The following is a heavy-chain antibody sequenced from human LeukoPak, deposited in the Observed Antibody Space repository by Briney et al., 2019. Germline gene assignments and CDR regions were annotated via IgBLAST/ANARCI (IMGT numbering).Heavy chain of an antibody. J-gene: IGHJ3*02. V-gene: IGHV4-34*01. CDR3: ARGIRRVRGVIVLAAFDI. D-gene: IGHD3-10*01. CDR2: INHSGST. Sequence: SETLSLTCAVYGGSFSGYYWSWIRQPPGKGLEWIGEINHSGSTNYNPSLKSRVTISVDTSKNQFSLKLSSVTAADTAVYYCARGIRRVRGVIVLAAFDIWGQGTMVTVSS. CDR1: GGSFSGYY.